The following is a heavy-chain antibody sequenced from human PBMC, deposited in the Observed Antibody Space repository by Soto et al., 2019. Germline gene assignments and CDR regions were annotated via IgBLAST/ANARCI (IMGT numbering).Heavy chain of an antibody. J-gene: IGHJ5*02. CDR2: IYYSGST. CDR1: GGTISSGDYY. Sequence: SESLSLTCTVSGGTISSGDYYWSWIRQPPGKGMEWIGYIYYSGSTYYNTSLKSRVTISLDTSKSQLSLKLRCVNSAETAVYYCARGYGEGNVLGPWGQGTLVTVAS. CDR3: ARGYGEGNVLGP. V-gene: IGHV4-30-4*01. D-gene: IGHD4-17*01.